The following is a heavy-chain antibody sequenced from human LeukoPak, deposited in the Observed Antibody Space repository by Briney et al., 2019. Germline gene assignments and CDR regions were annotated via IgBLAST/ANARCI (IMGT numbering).Heavy chain of an antibody. Sequence: GGSLRLSCAASGFTFSSYAMSWVRQAPGKGLEWVSALSGSGGSTYYAGTVKGRFTISRDNSKNTLYLQMNSLRAEDTAVYYCARDRAHRDYFDYWGQGTLVTVSS. CDR1: GFTFSSYA. J-gene: IGHJ4*02. V-gene: IGHV3-23*01. CDR2: LSGSGGST. CDR3: ARDRAHRDYFDY.